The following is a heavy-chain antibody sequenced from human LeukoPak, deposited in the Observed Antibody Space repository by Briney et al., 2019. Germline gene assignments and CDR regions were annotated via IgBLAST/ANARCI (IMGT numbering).Heavy chain of an antibody. J-gene: IGHJ6*03. CDR2: INWNGGST. CDR1: GFTFDDYG. V-gene: IGHV3-20*04. Sequence: GGSLRLSCAASGFTFDDYGMSWVRQAPGKGLEWVSGINWNGGSTGYADSVKGRFTISRDNAENSLYLQMNSLRAEDTAVYYCAREHYFYHMDGWGEGATVTVSS. CDR3: AREHYFYHMDG.